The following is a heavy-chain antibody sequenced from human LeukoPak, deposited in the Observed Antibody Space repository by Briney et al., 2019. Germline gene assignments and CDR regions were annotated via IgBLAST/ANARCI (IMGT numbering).Heavy chain of an antibody. CDR3: ARFGWSETDY. Sequence: ASVKVSCKVSGYTLTELSMHWVRQAPGKGLEWMGWMNPNSGNTGYAQKFQGRVTMTRNTSISTAYMELSSLRSEDTAVYYCARFGWSETDYWGQGTLVTVSS. V-gene: IGHV1-8*01. CDR1: GYTLTELS. CDR2: MNPNSGNT. D-gene: IGHD2-15*01. J-gene: IGHJ4*02.